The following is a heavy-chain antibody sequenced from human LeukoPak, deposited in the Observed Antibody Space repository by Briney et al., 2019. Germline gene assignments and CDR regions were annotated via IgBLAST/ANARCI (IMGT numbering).Heavy chain of an antibody. D-gene: IGHD1/OR15-1a*01. CDR3: AREGLTGTTDY. V-gene: IGHV3-73*01. J-gene: IGHJ4*02. CDR2: IRSKANSYAT. Sequence: GGSLKLSCAASGFTFSGSAMHWVRQASGKGLEWVGRIRSKANSYATAYAASVKGRFTISRDDSKNTAYLQMNSLKTEDTAVYYCAREGLTGTTDYWGQGTLVTVSS. CDR1: GFTFSGSA.